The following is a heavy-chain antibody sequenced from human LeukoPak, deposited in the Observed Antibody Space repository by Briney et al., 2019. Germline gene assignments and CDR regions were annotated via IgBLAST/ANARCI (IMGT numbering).Heavy chain of an antibody. CDR1: GYSFTNYW. J-gene: IGHJ5*02. CDR2: IYPGDSDT. CDR3: TRRGSTLNWFDP. V-gene: IGHV5-51*01. Sequence: GESLKISCKGSGYSFTNYWIAWVRQMPGKGLEWMGIIYPGDSDTRCSPSFQGQVTISADKSISTAYLQWSSLKASDTAIYYCTRRGSTLNWFDPWGQGTLVTVSS. D-gene: IGHD5/OR15-5a*01.